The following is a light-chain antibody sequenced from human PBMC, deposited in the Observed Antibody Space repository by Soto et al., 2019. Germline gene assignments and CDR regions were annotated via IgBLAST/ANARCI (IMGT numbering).Light chain of an antibody. V-gene: IGLV1-51*02. Sequence: QSVLTQPPSVSAAPGEKVTISCSGSNSNVGNSYVSWYQQLPGTAPKIIMYGSTERPSGIPDRFSGSKSGTSATLGITGLQTGDEADYYGLAWDSSLRVWVFGGGTKLTVL. CDR1: NSNVGNSY. J-gene: IGLJ3*02. CDR2: GST. CDR3: LAWDSSLRVWV.